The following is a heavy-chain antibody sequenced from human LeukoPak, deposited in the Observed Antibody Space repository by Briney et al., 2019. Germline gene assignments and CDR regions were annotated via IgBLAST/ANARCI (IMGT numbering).Heavy chain of an antibody. CDR3: ARDSSVGATDY. V-gene: IGHV4-59*01. Sequence: SETLSLTCTVSGGSISSYYRSWNRQPPGKGLEWIGYIYYSGSTNYNPSLKSRVTISVDTSKNQFSLKLSSVTAADTAVYYCARDSSVGATDYWGQGTLVTVSS. CDR1: GGSISSYY. CDR2: IYYSGST. D-gene: IGHD1-26*01. J-gene: IGHJ4*02.